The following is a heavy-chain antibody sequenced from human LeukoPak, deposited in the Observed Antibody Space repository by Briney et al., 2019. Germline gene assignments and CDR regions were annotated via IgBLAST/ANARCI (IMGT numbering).Heavy chain of an antibody. CDR2: IYTDGTEK. D-gene: IGHD5-12*01. CDR3: ARAGGYAFSLAY. CDR1: GFTLSRYW. Sequence: GGPLTLFCAASGFTLSRYWMSWLRQAPGKGLEGVVDIYTDGTEKSYDDSVKGRFTISRDNAKKTAELQMNSLRDEDTAVYYCARAGGYAFSLAYWGQGTLVTVSS. V-gene: IGHV3-7*01. J-gene: IGHJ4*02.